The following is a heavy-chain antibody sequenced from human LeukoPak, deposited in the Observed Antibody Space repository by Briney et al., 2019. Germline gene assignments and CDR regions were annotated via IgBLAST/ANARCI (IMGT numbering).Heavy chain of an antibody. CDR3: ARGRIGGGYYYYGMDV. Sequence: GSLRLSCAASGFTFSSYSMNWVRQAPGKGLEWVSSISSSSSYIYYADSVKGRFTISRDNAKNSLYLQMNSLRAEDTAVYYCARGRIGGGYYYYGMDVWGQGTMVTVSS. J-gene: IGHJ6*02. D-gene: IGHD2-15*01. CDR2: ISSSSSYI. V-gene: IGHV3-21*01. CDR1: GFTFSSYS.